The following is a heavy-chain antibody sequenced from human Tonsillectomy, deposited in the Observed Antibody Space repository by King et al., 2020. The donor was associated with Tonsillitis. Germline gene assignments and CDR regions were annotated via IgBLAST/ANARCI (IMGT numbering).Heavy chain of an antibody. J-gene: IGHJ4*02. CDR3: AGHAWLGELFLHLYY. CDR2: ISVYNGNT. D-gene: IGHD3-10*01. Sequence: VQLVESGAEVKKPGASVTVSCKTSGYTFTSYGIGWVRQAPGHGLEWMGWISVYNGNTKYAQKFQGRVTMTTDTSTSTAYMELRSLRSDDTAMYYCAGHAWLGELFLHLYYWGQGTLVTVSS. V-gene: IGHV1-18*01. CDR1: GYTFTSYG.